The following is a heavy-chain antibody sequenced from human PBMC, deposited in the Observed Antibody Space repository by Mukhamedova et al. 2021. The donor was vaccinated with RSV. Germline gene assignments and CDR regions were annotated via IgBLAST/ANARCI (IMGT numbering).Heavy chain of an antibody. CDR3: ACSLEYCSGGSCYRGIGY. D-gene: IGHD2-15*01. J-gene: IGHJ4*02. Sequence: EWIGEINHSGSTNYNPSLKSRVTISVDTSKNQFSLKLSSVTAADTAVYYCACSLEYCSGGSCYRGIGYWGQGTLVTVSS. V-gene: IGHV4-34*01. CDR2: INHSGST.